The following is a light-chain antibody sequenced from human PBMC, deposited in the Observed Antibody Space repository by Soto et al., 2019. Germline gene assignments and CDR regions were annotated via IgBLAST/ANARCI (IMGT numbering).Light chain of an antibody. J-gene: IGLJ1*01. V-gene: IGLV2-23*03. Sequence: QSVLTQPASVSESPGQSITISCTGTSSGVGSYKFVSWYQQHPGTAPKLMIYEGSKRPSGASDRFSGSKSGNTASLTISGLQADDQADYFCCSYAGGSNVFGTGTKVTLL. CDR3: CSYAGGSNV. CDR1: SSGVGSYKF. CDR2: EGS.